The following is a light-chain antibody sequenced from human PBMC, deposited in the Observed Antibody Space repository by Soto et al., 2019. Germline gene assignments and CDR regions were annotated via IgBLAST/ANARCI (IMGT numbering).Light chain of an antibody. Sequence: DIQMTQSPSTLSASVGDRVTITCRASQTISTSLAWYQQKPGKAPKVLISKASSLESGVPSRFSGSGSGTEFTLTLSSLQPHDFATYYCQHCDSYWTFGQGTKGEIK. CDR3: QHCDSYWT. J-gene: IGKJ1*01. CDR2: KAS. CDR1: QTISTS. V-gene: IGKV1-5*03.